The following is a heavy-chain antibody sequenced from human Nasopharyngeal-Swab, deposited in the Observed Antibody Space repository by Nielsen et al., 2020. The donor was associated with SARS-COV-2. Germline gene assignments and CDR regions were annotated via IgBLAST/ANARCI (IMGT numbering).Heavy chain of an antibody. CDR2: ISYDGSNK. Sequence: GGSLRLSCAASGFTFSSYGMHWVRQAPGKGLEWVAVISYDGSNKYYADSVKGRFTISRDNSKNTLYLQMNSLRAEDTAVYYCAKDPYYDFWSGNTDGMDVWSQGTTVTVSS. CDR1: GFTFSSYG. V-gene: IGHV3-30*18. CDR3: AKDPYYDFWSGNTDGMDV. D-gene: IGHD3-3*01. J-gene: IGHJ6*02.